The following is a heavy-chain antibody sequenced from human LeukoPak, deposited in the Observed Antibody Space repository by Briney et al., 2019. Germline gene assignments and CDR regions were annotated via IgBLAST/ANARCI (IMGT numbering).Heavy chain of an antibody. J-gene: IGHJ4*02. CDR3: ARGSTTGWPDYFDY. V-gene: IGHV3-74*01. Sequence: GGSRRLSCAASGFIFSDYWMHWVRQVPGKGLVWVSRINSDGRNTPYADSVKGRFTISRDNAKKTVFLQMNSLRVEDTAVYYCARGSTTGWPDYFDYWGQGILVTVSS. CDR2: INSDGRNT. D-gene: IGHD2/OR15-2a*01. CDR1: GFIFSDYW.